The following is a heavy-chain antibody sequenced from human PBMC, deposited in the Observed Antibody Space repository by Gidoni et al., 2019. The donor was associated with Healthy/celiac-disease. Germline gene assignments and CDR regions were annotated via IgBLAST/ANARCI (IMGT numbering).Heavy chain of an antibody. CDR2: IWYDGSNK. CDR3: ASGGIQPDY. Sequence: QVQLVESGGGVVQPGRSLRLSCAASGFTFSSYGMHWVRQAPGKGLEWVAVIWYDGSNKYYADSVKCRFTISRDNSKNTLYLQMNSLRAEDTAVYYCASGGIQPDYWGQGTLVTVSS. J-gene: IGHJ4*02. D-gene: IGHD5-18*01. V-gene: IGHV3-33*01. CDR1: GFTFSSYG.